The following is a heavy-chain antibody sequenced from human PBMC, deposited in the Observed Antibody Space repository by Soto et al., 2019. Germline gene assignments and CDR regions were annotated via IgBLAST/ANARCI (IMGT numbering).Heavy chain of an antibody. V-gene: IGHV4-39*01. CDR2: IYYSGST. CDR3: AQMGSYYDSSGYYFDY. CDR1: GGSISSSSYY. D-gene: IGHD3-22*01. J-gene: IGHJ4*02. Sequence: PSETLSLTCTVSGGSISSSSYYWGWIRQPPGKGLEWIGSIYYSGSTYYNPSLKSRVTISVDTSKNQFSLKLSSVTAADTAVYYCAQMGSYYDSSGYYFDYWGQGTLVTVSS.